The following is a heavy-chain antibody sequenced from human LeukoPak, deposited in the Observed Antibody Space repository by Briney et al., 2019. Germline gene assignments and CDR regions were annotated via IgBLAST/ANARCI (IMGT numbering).Heavy chain of an antibody. J-gene: IGHJ4*02. CDR2: IKQDGSES. CDR1: GFTFSNYW. CDR3: ARDGGYSYGTPIDY. D-gene: IGHD5-18*01. Sequence: GGSLRLSCAASGFTFSNYWMSWVRQAPGKGLEWVANIKQDGSESNYVGSVKGRFTISRENAKSSLYLQMNNLRAGDTAVYYCARDGGYSYGTPIDYWGQGTLVTVSS. V-gene: IGHV3-7*01.